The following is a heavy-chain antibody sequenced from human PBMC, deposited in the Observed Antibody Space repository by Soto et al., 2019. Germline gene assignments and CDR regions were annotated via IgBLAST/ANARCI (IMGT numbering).Heavy chain of an antibody. CDR1: GFTFSSYG. V-gene: IGHV3-30*18. D-gene: IGHD2-15*01. Sequence: GGSLRLSCAASGFTFSSYGMHWVRQAPGKGLEWVAVISYDGSNKYYADSVKGRFTISRDNSKNTLYLQMNSLRAEDTAVYYCAKFARPHEITPAVDYWGQGTLVTVSS. CDR3: AKFARPHEITPAVDY. CDR2: ISYDGSNK. J-gene: IGHJ4*02.